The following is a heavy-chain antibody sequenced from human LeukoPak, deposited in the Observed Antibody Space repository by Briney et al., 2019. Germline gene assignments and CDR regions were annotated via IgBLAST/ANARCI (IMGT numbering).Heavy chain of an antibody. CDR2: IIPMFGTA. CDR1: GGTFSSYD. D-gene: IGHD2-2*01. J-gene: IGHJ4*02. Sequence: ASVKVSCKASGGTFSSYDISWVRQAPGQGLEWMGGIIPMFGTANYAQKFQGRVTISADKSTSTAYMELSSLRSEDTAVYYCASGRTDIVVVPATLRSYFFDYWGQGTLVTVSS. V-gene: IGHV1-69*06. CDR3: ASGRTDIVVVPATLRSYFFDY.